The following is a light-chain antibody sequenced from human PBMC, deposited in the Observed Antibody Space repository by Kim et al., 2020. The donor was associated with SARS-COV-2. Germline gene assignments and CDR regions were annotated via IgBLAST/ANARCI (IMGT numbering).Light chain of an antibody. Sequence: GERANITCRASKSVRRRNGAWYQKRPGQAPRSRIYGASNRATGSPDRFSGSGSGTDFTLTISRLEPEDCAVYYCKQYDSSPGTFGQGTKVDIK. CDR1: KSVRRRN. V-gene: IGKV3-20*01. J-gene: IGKJ1*01. CDR3: KQYDSSPGT. CDR2: GAS.